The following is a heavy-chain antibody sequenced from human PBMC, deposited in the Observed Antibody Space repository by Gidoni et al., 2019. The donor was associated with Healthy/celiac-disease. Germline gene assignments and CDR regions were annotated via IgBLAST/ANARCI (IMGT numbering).Heavy chain of an antibody. CDR2: IYPGDSDT. CDR1: GYSFTSYW. Sequence: EVQLVQSGAEVKKPGESLKISCKGSGYSFTSYWIGWVRQMPGKGLEWMGIIYPGDSDTRYSPSFQGQVTISADKSISTAYLQWSSLKASDTAMYYCARHEGTMVRGVIIDYYYMDVWGKGTTVTVSS. D-gene: IGHD3-10*01. J-gene: IGHJ6*03. V-gene: IGHV5-51*01. CDR3: ARHEGTMVRGVIIDYYYMDV.